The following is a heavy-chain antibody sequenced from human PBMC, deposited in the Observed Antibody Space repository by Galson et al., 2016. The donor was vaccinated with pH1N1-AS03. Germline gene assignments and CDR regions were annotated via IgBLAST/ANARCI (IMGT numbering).Heavy chain of an antibody. Sequence: SLRLSCAVSGFTFGSHWMSWVRQAPGKGLEWVANINKDGNEKYYVDSVKGRFAISRDNAKNSLYLQMNSLRAEDTAVYYCAIDRTVVAASIIYYYGMDVWAQGTTVTVSS. J-gene: IGHJ6*02. D-gene: IGHD2-2*01. CDR3: AIDRTVVAASIIYYYGMDV. CDR2: INKDGNEK. CDR1: GFTFGSHW. V-gene: IGHV3-7*03.